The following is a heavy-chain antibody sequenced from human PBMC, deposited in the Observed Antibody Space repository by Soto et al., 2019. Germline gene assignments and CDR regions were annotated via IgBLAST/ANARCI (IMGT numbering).Heavy chain of an antibody. CDR3: ATTYEGPYNGGYY. D-gene: IGHD1-1*01. J-gene: IGHJ4*02. CDR1: GFTFSSFS. Sequence: GGSLRLSCAASGFTFSSFSMNWIRQAPGKGLEWVSSITAHGSGAYYADSVKGRFTISRHNSKNTLYLQMNSLRAEDTAVYYCATTYEGPYNGGYYWGQGSLVNVSS. V-gene: IGHV3-23*01. CDR2: ITAHGSGA.